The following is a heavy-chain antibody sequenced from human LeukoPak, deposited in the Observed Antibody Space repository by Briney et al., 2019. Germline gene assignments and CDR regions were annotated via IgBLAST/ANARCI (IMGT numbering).Heavy chain of an antibody. CDR1: GFTFSQYW. D-gene: IGHD6-13*01. CDR3: ARLSGSSWYAAIDY. V-gene: IGHV3-7*01. J-gene: IGHJ4*02. CDR2: IKPDGSEK. Sequence: PGGSLRLSCAASGFTFSQYWMSWVRQAPGKGLEWVANIKPDGSEKHYVDSVKGRFSISSDNTKSSLFLQISSLRGEDSAVYYCARLSGSSWYAAIDYWGQGTLVTASS.